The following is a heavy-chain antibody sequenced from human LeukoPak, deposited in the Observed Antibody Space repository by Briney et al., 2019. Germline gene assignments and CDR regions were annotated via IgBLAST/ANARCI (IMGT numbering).Heavy chain of an antibody. J-gene: IGHJ4*02. D-gene: IGHD3-22*01. CDR2: INHSGST. CDR1: GGSFSGYY. CDR3: ASLYYFDSSGQPNPFDY. V-gene: IGHV4-34*01. Sequence: SETLSLTCAVYGGSFSGYYWSWIRQPPGKGLEWIGEINHSGSTNYNPSLKSRVTTSVDTSKNQFSLKLSSVTAADTAVYYCASLYYFDSSGQPNPFDYWGQGTLVTVSS.